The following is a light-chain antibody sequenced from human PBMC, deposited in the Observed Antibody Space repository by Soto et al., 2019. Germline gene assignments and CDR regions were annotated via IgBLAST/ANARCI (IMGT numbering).Light chain of an antibody. V-gene: IGLV1-40*01. Sequence: QSVLTQPPSVSGAPGQRVTISCTGSSSNIGAGYDVHWYQQLPGTAPKLLIYGNSNRPSGVPDRFSGSKSGTSASLAITGLQAEDDSDYYCQSYDCSLSGEVFGGGTKVTVL. CDR2: GNS. CDR3: QSYDCSLSGEV. J-gene: IGLJ2*01. CDR1: SSNIGAGYD.